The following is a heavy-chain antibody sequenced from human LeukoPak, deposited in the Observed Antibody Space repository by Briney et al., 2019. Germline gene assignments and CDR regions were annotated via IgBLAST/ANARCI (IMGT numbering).Heavy chain of an antibody. CDR2: IKHDGSEKQDGSEK. V-gene: IGHV3-7*01. Sequence: GGSLRPSCAAAGFTFTQYWMSWVRQAPGKGLEWVANIKHDGSEKQDGSEKNYVDSVKGRFTISRDNAKNSLYLQMNSLRAEDTAVYYCARSGRRVDSCYFYMDVWGKGTTSPSP. CDR1: GFTFTQYW. J-gene: IGHJ6*03. CDR3: ARSGRRVDSCYFYMDV. D-gene: IGHD2-15*01.